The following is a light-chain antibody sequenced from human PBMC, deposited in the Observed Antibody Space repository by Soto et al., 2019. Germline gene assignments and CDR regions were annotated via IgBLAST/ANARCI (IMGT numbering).Light chain of an antibody. CDR3: SSFTRFNTLL. Sequence: QSALTQPPSVSGSPGQSVTISCTGTSSDVGSYNRVSWYQQPPGTAPKLMIYEVSNRPSGVPDRFSGSKSGNTASLTISGLQAEDEADYYCSSFTRFNTLLFGGGTKLTVL. CDR1: SSDVGSYNR. V-gene: IGLV2-18*02. CDR2: EVS. J-gene: IGLJ2*01.